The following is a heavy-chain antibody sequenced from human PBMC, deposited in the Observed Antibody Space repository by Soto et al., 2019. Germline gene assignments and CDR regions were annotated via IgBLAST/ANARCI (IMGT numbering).Heavy chain of an antibody. CDR1: GFTFSSYA. CDR3: ARNSRYSSSWYVLDY. D-gene: IGHD6-13*01. V-gene: IGHV3-30-3*01. Sequence: QVQLVESGGGVVQPGRSLRLSCAASGFTFSSYAMHWVRQAQGKGLEWVAVISYDGSNKYYADSVKGRFTISRDNSKNTLYLQMNSLRAEDTAVYYCARNSRYSSSWYVLDYWGQGTLVTVSS. CDR2: ISYDGSNK. J-gene: IGHJ4*02.